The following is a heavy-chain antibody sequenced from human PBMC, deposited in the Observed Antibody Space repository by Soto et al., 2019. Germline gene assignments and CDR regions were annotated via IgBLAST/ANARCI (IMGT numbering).Heavy chain of an antibody. CDR3: ARGGVFFFAAPTNPFDY. V-gene: IGHV5-51*01. D-gene: IGHD3-10*01. CDR1: GYSFTNYW. J-gene: IGHJ4*02. Sequence: PGESLKISCQGSGYSFTNYWIGWMRQMPGKGLEYMGIINPGDSESRYSPSFKGQVTTSADKSISTAYMELSSLRSEDTAVYYCARGGVFFFAAPTNPFDYWGQGTLVTVSS. CDR2: INPGDSES.